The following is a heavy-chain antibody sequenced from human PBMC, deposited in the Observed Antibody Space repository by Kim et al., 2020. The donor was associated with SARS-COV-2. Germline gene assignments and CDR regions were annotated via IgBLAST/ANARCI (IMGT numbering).Heavy chain of an antibody. CDR1: GGSFSGYY. V-gene: IGHV4-34*01. J-gene: IGHJ5*02. Sequence: SETLSLTCAVYGGSFSGYYWSWIRQPPGKGLEWIGEINHSGSTNYNPSLKSRVTISADTSKNQFSLKLSSVTAADTAVYYCARGLPVLTYYYDRGPLRSNWFDPWGQGTLVTVSS. D-gene: IGHD3-22*01. CDR3: ARGLPVLTYYYDRGPLRSNWFDP. CDR2: INHSGST.